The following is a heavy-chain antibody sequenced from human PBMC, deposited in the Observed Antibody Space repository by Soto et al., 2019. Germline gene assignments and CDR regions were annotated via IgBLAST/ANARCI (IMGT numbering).Heavy chain of an antibody. J-gene: IGHJ4*02. CDR1: GVSISSVGHF. CDR2: IYYSGST. D-gene: IGHD5-18*01. CDR3: ARAGTASIYFDS. Sequence: PSETLSLTCTVSGVSISSVGHFWSWIRQPPGKGLEWIANIYYSGSTYYNPSLRSRVLISVDTSQNQFSLKLSSVTAADTAVFFCARAGTASIYFDSWGQGVLVTVSS. V-gene: IGHV4-31*03.